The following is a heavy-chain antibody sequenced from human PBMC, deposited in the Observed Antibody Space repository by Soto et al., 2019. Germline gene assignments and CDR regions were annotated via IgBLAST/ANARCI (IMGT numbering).Heavy chain of an antibody. CDR3: ARDRSLLRDAYFDF. CDR1: GGSISSYY. Sequence: SETLSLTCTVSGGSISSYYWTWIRQPPGKGLEWIGFMYNSGSTHYNPSLESRVTISVDTSKNQFSLKMTSVTAADTAVYYCARDRSLLRDAYFDFWSRGTLVTVSS. CDR2: MYNSGST. V-gene: IGHV4-59*12. J-gene: IGHJ4*02. D-gene: IGHD2-15*01.